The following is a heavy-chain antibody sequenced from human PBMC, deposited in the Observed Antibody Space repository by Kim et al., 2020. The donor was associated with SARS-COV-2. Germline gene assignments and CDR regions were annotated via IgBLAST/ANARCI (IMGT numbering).Heavy chain of an antibody. J-gene: IGHJ4*02. CDR3: ARQGHYDSSGLGY. CDR2: IYYSGST. V-gene: IGHV4-39*01. CDR1: GGSISSSSYY. Sequence: SETLSLTCTVSGGSISSSSYYWGWIRQPPGKGLEWIGSIYYSGSTYYNPSLKSRVTISVDTSKNQFSLKLSSVTAADTAVYYCARQGHYDSSGLGYWGQG. D-gene: IGHD3-22*01.